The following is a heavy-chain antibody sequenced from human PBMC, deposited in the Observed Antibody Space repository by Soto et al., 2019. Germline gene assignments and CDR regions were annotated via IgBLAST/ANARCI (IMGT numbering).Heavy chain of an antibody. CDR1: GYTFTNYA. CDR3: ARVTRGNVDAFDI. D-gene: IGHD2-15*01. Sequence: ASVKVSCKASGYTFTNYAMHWVRQAPGQRREWMGWINAGNGNTKYSQKFQGRVTITRDTSAITAYMELSSLRSEDTPVYYCARVTRGNVDAFDIWSQGTMVTVSS. V-gene: IGHV1-3*01. J-gene: IGHJ3*02. CDR2: INAGNGNT.